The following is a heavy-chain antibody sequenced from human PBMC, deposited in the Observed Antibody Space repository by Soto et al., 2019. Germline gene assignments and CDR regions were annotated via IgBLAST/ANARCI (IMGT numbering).Heavy chain of an antibody. CDR3: ARIPRYSFPTSDDLDS. J-gene: IGHJ4*02. Sequence: QVQLVQSGAEVRKPGSSVQVSCKASGCTFYTYTFSWVRQAPGQGLEWMGSITPIYPTTNYAEKFQGRLTVTADGSTNTAYMELNSLTSEDTAVYYCARIPRYSFPTSDDLDSWGQGTLVTVSS. V-gene: IGHV1-69*15. CDR2: ITPIYPTT. CDR1: GCTFYTYT. D-gene: IGHD5-18*01.